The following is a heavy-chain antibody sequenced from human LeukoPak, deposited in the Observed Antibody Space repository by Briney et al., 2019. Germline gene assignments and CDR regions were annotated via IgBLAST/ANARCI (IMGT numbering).Heavy chain of an antibody. CDR1: GYTFTSYG. V-gene: IGHV1-18*01. J-gene: IGHJ6*03. D-gene: IGHD6-13*01. CDR2: ISAYNGNT. CDR3: AREGKSSSWYLIYYYYYMDV. Sequence: AAVKVSCKASGYTFTSYGISWVRQAPGQGLEWMGWISAYNGNTNYAQKLQGRVTMTTDTSTSTAYMELRSLRSDDTAVYYCAREGKSSSWYLIYYYYYMDVWGKGTTVTVSS.